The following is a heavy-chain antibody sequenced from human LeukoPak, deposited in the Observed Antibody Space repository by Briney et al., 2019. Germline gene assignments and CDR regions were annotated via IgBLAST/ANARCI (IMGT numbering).Heavy chain of an antibody. CDR1: GGTFSSYA. Sequence: SVKVSCKASGGTFSSYAISWVRQAPGQGLEWMGGIIPIFGTANYAQKFQGRVTITTDESTSTAYMELSSLRSEDTAVYYCAKGVAAAGNYYYYYMDVWGKGTTVTVSS. D-gene: IGHD6-13*01. J-gene: IGHJ6*03. V-gene: IGHV1-69*05. CDR2: IIPIFGTA. CDR3: AKGVAAAGNYYYYYMDV.